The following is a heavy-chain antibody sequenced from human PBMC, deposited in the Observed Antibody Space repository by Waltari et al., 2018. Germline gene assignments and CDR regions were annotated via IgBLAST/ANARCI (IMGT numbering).Heavy chain of an antibody. CDR3: ARDPGYSARQVFDI. V-gene: IGHV3-74*01. CDR2: INTDGTGI. J-gene: IGHJ3*02. Sequence: EEHLVESGGGLVQPGGSLRLSCVASGFTFSSYGMHGVRQSPRGGLVWVYRINTDGTGINSADSVKGRFTISRDNAKNTLYLQMSSLRAEDSALYYCARDPGYSARQVFDIWGQGTAVIVSS. D-gene: IGHD5-12*01. CDR1: GFTFSSYG.